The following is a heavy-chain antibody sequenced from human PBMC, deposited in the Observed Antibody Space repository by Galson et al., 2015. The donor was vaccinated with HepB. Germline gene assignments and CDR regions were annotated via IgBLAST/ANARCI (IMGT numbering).Heavy chain of an antibody. Sequence: SLRLSCAASGFTFSSYSMSWVRQAPGKGLEWVSYISSSSSSIYYADSVEGRFTISRDNAKNSLYLQMNSLRAEDTAVYYCARGDVAWLRPRAAFDIWGQGTMVTVSS. D-gene: IGHD5-12*01. V-gene: IGHV3-48*04. J-gene: IGHJ3*02. CDR1: GFTFSSYS. CDR3: ARGDVAWLRPRAAFDI. CDR2: ISSSSSSI.